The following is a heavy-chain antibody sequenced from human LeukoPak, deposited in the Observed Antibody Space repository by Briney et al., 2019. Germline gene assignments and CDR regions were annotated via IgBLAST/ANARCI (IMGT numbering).Heavy chain of an antibody. CDR1: GFTFSSYS. Sequence: GGSLRLSCAASGFTFSSYSMNWVRQAPGKGLEWVSYISSSSSTIYYADSVKGRFTISRDNSKNTLYLQMNSLRAEDTAVYYCAKDAEMATIPTVFDYWGQGTLVTVSS. J-gene: IGHJ4*02. CDR3: AKDAEMATIPTVFDY. CDR2: ISSSSSTI. V-gene: IGHV3-48*01. D-gene: IGHD5-24*01.